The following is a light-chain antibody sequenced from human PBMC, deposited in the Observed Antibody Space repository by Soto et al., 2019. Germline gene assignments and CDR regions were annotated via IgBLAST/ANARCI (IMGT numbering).Light chain of an antibody. CDR1: QSVSSN. V-gene: IGKV3-15*01. CDR2: GAS. CDR3: QQSNNWPLT. J-gene: IGKJ4*01. Sequence: EIVMTQSPATLSVSPGERATLSCRASQSVSSNLAWYQQKAGQAPRLLIYGASTRATGIPARFSGSGSGTEFTLTISSLQSEDFAVYYCQQSNNWPLTFGGGTKVEIK.